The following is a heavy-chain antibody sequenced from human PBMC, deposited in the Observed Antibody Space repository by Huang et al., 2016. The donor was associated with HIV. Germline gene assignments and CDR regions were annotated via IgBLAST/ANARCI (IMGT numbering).Heavy chain of an antibody. CDR2: IYPDDSDT. Sequence: EEQLVQSGAEVKKPGESLKISCEGSGYSFAKYWIGWVRQMPGKGLEWRGLIYPDDSDTKYSPSVQGQVSSSADKSISTAYLQWSSLKASDTAMYYCARLDTARNYYYYGLDVWGQGTSVIVSS. J-gene: IGHJ6*02. CDR1: GYSFAKYW. CDR3: ARLDTARNYYYYGLDV. V-gene: IGHV5-51*01. D-gene: IGHD5-18*01.